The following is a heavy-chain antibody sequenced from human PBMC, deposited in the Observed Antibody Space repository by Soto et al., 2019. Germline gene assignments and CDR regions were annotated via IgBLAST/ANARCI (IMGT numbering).Heavy chain of an antibody. CDR3: AKDRLTRWEVADV. D-gene: IGHD1-1*01. CDR1: GFTFSMYA. Sequence: QVQLVESGGGVVQPGRSLRLSCAVSGFTFSMYAMHGARQAPGKGVEWVAVTSSEGASKYYADSVKGRFTISRDNSKNTLFLQMNSLRPEDTAVYYCAKDRLTRWEVADVWGQGTTVTVSS. CDR2: TSSEGASK. V-gene: IGHV3-30*04. J-gene: IGHJ6*02.